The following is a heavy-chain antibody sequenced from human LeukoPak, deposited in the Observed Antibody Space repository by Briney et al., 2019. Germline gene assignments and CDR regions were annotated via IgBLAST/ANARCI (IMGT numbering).Heavy chain of an antibody. CDR1: GGSFSGYY. J-gene: IGHJ4*02. Sequence: SETLSLSCAVYGGSFSGYYWSWIRQPPGKGLEWIGEINHSGSTNYNPSLKSRVTISVDTSKNQFSLKLSSVTAADTAVYYCARENITMVRGAHPSPYYFDYWGQGTLVTVFS. CDR3: ARENITMVRGAHPSPYYFDY. CDR2: INHSGST. V-gene: IGHV4-34*01. D-gene: IGHD3-10*01.